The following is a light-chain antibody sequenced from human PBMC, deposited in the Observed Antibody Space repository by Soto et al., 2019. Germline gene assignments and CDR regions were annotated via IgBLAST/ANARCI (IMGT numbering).Light chain of an antibody. CDR2: ASS. CDR1: QDILSW. J-gene: IGKJ3*01. V-gene: IGKV1-12*01. Sequence: DIQMTQSPSSVSASVGDTVTITCRASQDILSWLAWYQQKPGEAPRLLIYASSNLQSGVPSRFSGSRSGTDFTRTISSLQPEDFATYYCRQANSFPISFGPGT. CDR3: RQANSFPIS.